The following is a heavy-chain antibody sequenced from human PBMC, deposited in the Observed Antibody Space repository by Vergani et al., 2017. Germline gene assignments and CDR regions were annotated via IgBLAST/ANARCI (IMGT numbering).Heavy chain of an antibody. Sequence: QVQLVQSGAEVKKPGSSVKVSCKASGGTFSSYALSWVRPAPGQGLEWMGGIIPIFGTANYAQKFQGRVTITADESTSTAYMERSSLRSEDTAVYYCARGTALPGTHFDYWGQGTLVTVSS. J-gene: IGHJ4*02. CDR2: IIPIFGTA. D-gene: IGHD1-1*01. CDR1: GGTFSSYA. CDR3: ARGTALPGTHFDY. V-gene: IGHV1-69*01.